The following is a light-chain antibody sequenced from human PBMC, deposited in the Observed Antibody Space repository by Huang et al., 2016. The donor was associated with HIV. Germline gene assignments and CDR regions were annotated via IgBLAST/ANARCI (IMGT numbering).Light chain of an antibody. J-gene: IGKJ2*01. CDR1: QSVFFHSNSKNY. CDR2: WAS. V-gene: IGKV4-1*01. Sequence: DIVMTQSPDSLAVSLGERATINCKSSQSVFFHSNSKNYLAWYQQRPGQPPKLLIYWASTRESGVPDRFSGSGSGTDFTLTISSLQAEDVAVYYCQQYHSTPFTFGQGTKLEIK. CDR3: QQYHSTPFT.